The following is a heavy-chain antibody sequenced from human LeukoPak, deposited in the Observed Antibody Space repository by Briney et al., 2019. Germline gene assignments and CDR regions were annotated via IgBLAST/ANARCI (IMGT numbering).Heavy chain of an antibody. J-gene: IGHJ4*02. CDR1: GGSFSGYY. CDR2: INHSGST. D-gene: IGHD3-16*02. V-gene: IGHV4-34*01. Sequence: SETLSLTCAVYGGSFSGYYWSWIRQPPGKGLEWLGEINHSGSTNYNPSLKSRVTISVDTSKNQFSLKLSSVTAADTAVYYCARRRLRLGELSSDYWGQGTLVTVSS. CDR3: ARRRLRLGELSSDY.